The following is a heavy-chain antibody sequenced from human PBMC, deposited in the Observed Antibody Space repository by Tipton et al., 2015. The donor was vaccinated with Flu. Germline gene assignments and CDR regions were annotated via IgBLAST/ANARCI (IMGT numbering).Heavy chain of an antibody. CDR3: AREGLAAAGHFAL. V-gene: IGHV4-61*01. CDR2: IYYSGST. J-gene: IGHJ1*01. CDR1: GGSVSSGNYY. Sequence: TLSLTCTVSGGSVSSGNYYWSWIPQPPGKGLEWVGYIYYSGSTKYNPSLKSRVTVSLDTSKNPFSLKLGFVTAADTAAYYSAREGLAAAGHFALGGQASRVPVSP. D-gene: IGHD6-13*01.